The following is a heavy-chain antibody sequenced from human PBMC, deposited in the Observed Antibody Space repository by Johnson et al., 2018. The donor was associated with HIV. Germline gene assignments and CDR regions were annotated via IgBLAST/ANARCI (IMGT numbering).Heavy chain of an antibody. CDR3: AKAIAAAGEEAFDI. D-gene: IGHD6-13*01. CDR1: GFTVSSNY. Sequence: QVQLVESGGGLIQPGGSLRLSCAASGFTVSSNYMHWVRQAPGKGLEWVAVISYDGNNKYYADSVKGRFTISRDSAKNSLYLQMNSLRAEDTALYYCAKAIAAAGEEAFDIWGQGTMVTVSS. V-gene: IGHV3-30*18. J-gene: IGHJ3*02. CDR2: ISYDGNNK.